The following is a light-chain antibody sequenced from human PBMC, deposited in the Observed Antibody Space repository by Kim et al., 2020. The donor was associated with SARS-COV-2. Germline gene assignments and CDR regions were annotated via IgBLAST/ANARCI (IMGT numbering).Light chain of an antibody. CDR1: SREVGGYNY. J-gene: IGLJ2*01. CDR3: SSYTSSSTLV. Sequence: GHAITISCTGTSREVGGYNYVSWYQQHPGKAPKLMIYDVSKRPSGVSNRFSGSKSGNTASLTISGLQAEDEADYYCSSYTSSSTLVFGGGTQLTVL. V-gene: IGLV2-14*04. CDR2: DVS.